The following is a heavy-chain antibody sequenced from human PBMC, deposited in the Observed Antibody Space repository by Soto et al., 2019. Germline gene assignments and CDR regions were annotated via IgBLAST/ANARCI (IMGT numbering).Heavy chain of an antibody. D-gene: IGHD3-10*01. J-gene: IGHJ6*02. Sequence: GGSLRLSCAASGFTFSSYAMNWVRQAPGKGLEWVSAITVSGGVTYYADSVKGRFTISRDNSENKLYLQMNSLRAEDTAVYYCAKDVRKYYGSGSFRYSYYYYGLDVWGQGTTVTVSS. CDR1: GFTFSSYA. CDR3: AKDVRKYYGSGSFRYSYYYYGLDV. CDR2: ITVSGGVT. V-gene: IGHV3-23*01.